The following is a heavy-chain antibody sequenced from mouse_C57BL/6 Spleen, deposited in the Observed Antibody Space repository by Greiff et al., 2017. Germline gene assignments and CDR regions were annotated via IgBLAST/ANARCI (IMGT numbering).Heavy chain of an antibody. J-gene: IGHJ2*01. V-gene: IGHV1-52*01. D-gene: IGHD2-1*01. CDR1: GYTFTSYW. CDR2: IDPSDSET. Sequence: QVQLQQPGAELVRPGSSVKLSCKASGYTFTSYWMHWVKQRPIQGLEWIGNIDPSDSETHYNQKFKDKATLTVDKSSSTAYMQLSSLTSEDSAVYYCARISYGNYPPFDYWGQGTTLTVSS. CDR3: ARISYGNYPPFDY.